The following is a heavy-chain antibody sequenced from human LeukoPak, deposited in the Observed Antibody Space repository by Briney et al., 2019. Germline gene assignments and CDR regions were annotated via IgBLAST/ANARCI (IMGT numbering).Heavy chain of an antibody. J-gene: IGHJ4*02. CDR3: ARDRGWYLDY. V-gene: IGHV3-7*01. Sequence: GGSLRLSCAASGFIFSSYWMTWVRQAPGEGLEWVANIKPDGSEIYSVDSVKGRFTISRDNAKSSLYLQMNSLRAEDTAVYYCARDRGWYLDYWGQGTLVTVSS. D-gene: IGHD6-19*01. CDR1: GFIFSSYW. CDR2: IKPDGSEI.